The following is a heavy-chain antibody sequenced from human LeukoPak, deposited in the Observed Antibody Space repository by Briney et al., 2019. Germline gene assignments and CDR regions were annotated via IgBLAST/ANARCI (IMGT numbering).Heavy chain of an antibody. V-gene: IGHV1-69*05. CDR1: GGTFSSYA. J-gene: IGHJ4*02. D-gene: IGHD3-10*01. CDR2: IIPIFGTA. Sequence: GASVKISCKASGGTFSSYAISWVRQAPGQGLEWMGRIIPIFGTANYAQKFQGRVTITTDESTRAAYMELSSLRSEDTAVYYCARDPLWFGDKRRLDYWGQGTLVTVSS. CDR3: ARDPLWFGDKRRLDY.